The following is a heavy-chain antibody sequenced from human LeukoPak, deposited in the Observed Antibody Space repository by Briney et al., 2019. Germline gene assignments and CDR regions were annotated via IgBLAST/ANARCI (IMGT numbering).Heavy chain of an antibody. V-gene: IGHV3-21*01. CDR3: ARDLSHCSGGRCYSAHFDY. CDR1: GFTFSSYY. J-gene: IGHJ4*02. D-gene: IGHD2-15*01. Sequence: GGSLRLSCAASGFTFSSYYMNWVRQAPGKGLEWVSSISSSSSYIYYADSVKGRFTISRDNAKNTLYLQMNSLRAEDTAVYYCARDLSHCSGGRCYSAHFDYWGLGTLVTVSS. CDR2: ISSSSSYI.